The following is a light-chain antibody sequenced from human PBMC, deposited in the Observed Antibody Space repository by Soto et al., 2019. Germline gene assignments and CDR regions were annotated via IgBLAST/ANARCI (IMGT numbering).Light chain of an antibody. CDR2: EVS. V-gene: IGLV2-14*01. Sequence: QSVLTQPASVSGSPGQSITISCTGTSSDVGGYNYVSWYQQHPGKAPKLMIYEVSNRPSGVSNRFSGSKSGNMASLTISGLQADDEAVYYCSSYTSSSTVVFGGGTKLTVL. CDR3: SSYTSSSTVV. CDR1: SSDVGGYNY. J-gene: IGLJ2*01.